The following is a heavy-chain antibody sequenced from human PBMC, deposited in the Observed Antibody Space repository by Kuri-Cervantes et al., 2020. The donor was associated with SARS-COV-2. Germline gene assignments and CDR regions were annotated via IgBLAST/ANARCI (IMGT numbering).Heavy chain of an antibody. CDR2: LSGRGDST. Sequence: GGSLRLSCAPSGFTFSSYAMSWVRQAPGKGLEWVSTLSGRGDSTYYADSVKGRFTISRDNSKNTLYLQMNSLRAEDTAVYYCARDGYYDSSGRYYYYGMDVWGQGTTVTVSS. CDR3: ARDGYYDSSGRYYYYGMDV. V-gene: IGHV3-23*01. CDR1: GFTFSSYA. D-gene: IGHD3-22*01. J-gene: IGHJ6*02.